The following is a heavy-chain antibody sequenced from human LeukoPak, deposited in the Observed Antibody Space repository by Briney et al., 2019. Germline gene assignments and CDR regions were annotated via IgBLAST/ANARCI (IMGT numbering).Heavy chain of an antibody. CDR2: IKSKTDGGTT. D-gene: IGHD3-10*01. Sequence: GGSLRLSCAASGFTFSNAWMSWVRQAPGKELEWVGRIKSKTDGGTTDYAAPVKGRFTISRDDSKNTLYLQMNSLKTEDTAVQYCTPVGDYYYGMDVWGQGTTVTVSS. V-gene: IGHV3-15*01. J-gene: IGHJ6*02. CDR1: GFTFSNAW. CDR3: TPVGDYYYGMDV.